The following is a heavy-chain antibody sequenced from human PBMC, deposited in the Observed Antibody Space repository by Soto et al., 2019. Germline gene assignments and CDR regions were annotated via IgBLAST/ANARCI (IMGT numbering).Heavy chain of an antibody. CDR1: ADSISSYY. Sequence: SATLSVTCAVPADSISSYYCMWSRQPPGKGRVSIGYLYYGRSANYNPSLKSRVTLSVDTSTNQCSLTLSSMTAADTAVYYCVFGRFPSPVFDIWGQGTMVT. CDR2: LYYGRSA. V-gene: IGHV4-59*01. D-gene: IGHD3-10*02. CDR3: VFGRFPSPVFDI. J-gene: IGHJ3*02.